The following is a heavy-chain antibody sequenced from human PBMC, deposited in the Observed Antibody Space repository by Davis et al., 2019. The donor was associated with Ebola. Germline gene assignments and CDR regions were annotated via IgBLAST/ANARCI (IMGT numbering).Heavy chain of an antibody. CDR2: IIPIFGTA. CDR3: ARDRGYSSSWYVPFDY. J-gene: IGHJ4*02. D-gene: IGHD6-13*01. CDR1: GGTFSSYA. V-gene: IGHV1-69*13. Sequence: SVKVSCKASGGTFSSYAISWVRQAPGQGLEWMGGIIPIFGTANYAQKFQGRVTITADESTSTAYMELGSLRSEDTAVYYCARDRGYSSSWYVPFDYWGQGTLVTVSS.